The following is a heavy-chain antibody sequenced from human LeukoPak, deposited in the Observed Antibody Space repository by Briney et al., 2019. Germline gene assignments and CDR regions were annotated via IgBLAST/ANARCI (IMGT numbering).Heavy chain of an antibody. V-gene: IGHV4-34*01. CDR1: GGSFSGYY. D-gene: IGHD3-10*01. Sequence: PSETLSLTCAVYGGSFSGYYWSWIRQPPGKGLEWIGEINHSGSTNYNPSLKSRVTISVDTSKSQFSLKLNSVTAADTDVYYCARGRVHYYGSGSYYGPWGQGTLVTVSS. CDR2: INHSGST. CDR3: ARGRVHYYGSGSYYGP. J-gene: IGHJ5*02.